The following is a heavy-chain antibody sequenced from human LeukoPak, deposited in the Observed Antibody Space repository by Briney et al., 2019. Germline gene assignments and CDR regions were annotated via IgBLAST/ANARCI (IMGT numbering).Heavy chain of an antibody. CDR1: GFTFSSYA. V-gene: IGHV3-23*01. D-gene: IGHD3-3*01. Sequence: GGSPRLSCAASGFTFSSYAMSWVRQAPGKGLEWVSAISGSGGSTYYADSVKGRFTIPRDNSKNTLYLQMNSLRAEDTAVYYCAKEYAIFGVVMNAFDIWGQGTMVTVSS. J-gene: IGHJ3*02. CDR2: ISGSGGST. CDR3: AKEYAIFGVVMNAFDI.